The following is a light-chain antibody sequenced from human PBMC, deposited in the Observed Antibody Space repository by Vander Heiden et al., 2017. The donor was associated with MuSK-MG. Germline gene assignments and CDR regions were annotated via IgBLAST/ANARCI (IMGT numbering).Light chain of an antibody. V-gene: IGKV1-39*01. CDR1: QSISSS. CDR2: LAS. J-gene: IGKJ4*01. CDR3: QQSYSIPLT. Sequence: DILMTQSPSSLSASVGDRVSITSRASQSISSSLNWYQQKPGKAPKLLIYLASNLQSGVPSRFSGSGSGTDFTLTISRLQPEDFATYYCQQSYSIPLTFGGGTKVEIK.